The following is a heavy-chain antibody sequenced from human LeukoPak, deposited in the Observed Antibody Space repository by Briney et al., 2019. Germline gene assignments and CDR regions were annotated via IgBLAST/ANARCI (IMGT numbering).Heavy chain of an antibody. CDR1: GYTFVNYS. V-gene: IGHV3-48*02. CDR3: LTGVSDY. D-gene: IGHD3-9*01. J-gene: IGHJ4*02. CDR2: IASTFSGI. Sequence: GGSLRLSCVASGYTFVNYSMSWVREAPGRGVEWISYIASTFSGIYYADSVKGRFIISKENAKNALYLQKSSLRDENRAVYYCLTGVSDYWGQGTLGSVSS.